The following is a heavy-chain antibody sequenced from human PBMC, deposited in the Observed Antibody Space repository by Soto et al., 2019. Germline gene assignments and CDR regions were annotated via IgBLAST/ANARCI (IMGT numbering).Heavy chain of an antibody. Sequence: PSETLSLTCAVYGGSFSGYYLTWIRQPPGTGLEWIGEINHSGSTNYNPSLKSRVTISVDTSKNQFSLKLTSVTAADTAVYNCARDKITGLFDYWGQGTLVTVSS. CDR2: INHSGST. D-gene: IGHD2-8*02. CDR3: ARDKITGLFDY. J-gene: IGHJ4*02. V-gene: IGHV4-34*01. CDR1: GGSFSGYY.